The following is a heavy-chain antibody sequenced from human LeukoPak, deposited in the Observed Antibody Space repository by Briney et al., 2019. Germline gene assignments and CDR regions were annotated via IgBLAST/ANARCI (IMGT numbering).Heavy chain of an antibody. Sequence: PSETLSLTCTVSGGSISSGSYYWSWIRQPAGKGLEWIGRIYTSGSTNYNPSLKSRVTISVDTSKNQFSLKLSSVTAADTAVYYCARDLSWIQLSDDAFDIWGQGTMVTVSS. CDR3: ARDLSWIQLSDDAFDI. CDR1: GGSISSGSYY. D-gene: IGHD5-18*01. CDR2: IYTSGST. J-gene: IGHJ3*02. V-gene: IGHV4-61*02.